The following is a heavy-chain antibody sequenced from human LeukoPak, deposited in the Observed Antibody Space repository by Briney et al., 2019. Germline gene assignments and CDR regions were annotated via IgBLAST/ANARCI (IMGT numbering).Heavy chain of an antibody. V-gene: IGHV4-59*08. CDR3: ERHPETYYDSTVDY. D-gene: IGHD3-22*01. CDR1: GGSLSSYY. J-gene: IGHJ4*02. CDR2: IYYSGST. Sequence: SETLSLTCTVSGGSLSSYYWSWIRQPPGKGLEWIGYIYYSGSTNYNPSLKSRVTISVDTSKNQFSLKLSSVTAADTAVYYCERHPETYYDSTVDYWGQGTLVTVSS.